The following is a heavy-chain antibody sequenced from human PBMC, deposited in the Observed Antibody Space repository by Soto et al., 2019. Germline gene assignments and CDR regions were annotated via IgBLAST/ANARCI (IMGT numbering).Heavy chain of an antibody. CDR1: GGSFSGYY. V-gene: IGHV4-34*01. CDR3: ARHHVRGRTIAGAAEF. D-gene: IGHD6-13*01. Sequence: SETLSLTCAVYGGSFSGYYWSWIRQPPGKGLEWIGEINHSENTNYNPSLKSRVTISVDTSKNQLFLNLGSVTAADTAMYYCARHHVRGRTIAGAAEFWGQGTLVTVSS. CDR2: INHSENT. J-gene: IGHJ4*02.